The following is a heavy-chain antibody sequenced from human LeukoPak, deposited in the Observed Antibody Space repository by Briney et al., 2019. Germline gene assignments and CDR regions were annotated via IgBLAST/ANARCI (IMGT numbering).Heavy chain of an antibody. CDR2: INHSGSN. V-gene: IGHV4-34*01. Sequence: SETLSLTCAVYGGSFSGYYWSWIRQPPGKGLEWMGEINHSGSNNYNPALKKRVTITVETSKHQFSLKLSSVTAAGAAVYDCARAGATSGHYYDDMYGWGKGTTVTVSS. CDR3: ARAGATSGHYYDDMYG. CDR1: GGSFSGYY. D-gene: IGHD5-12*01. J-gene: IGHJ6*04.